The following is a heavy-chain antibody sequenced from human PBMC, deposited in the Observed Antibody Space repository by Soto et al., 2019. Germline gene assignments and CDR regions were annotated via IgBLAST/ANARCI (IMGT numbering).Heavy chain of an antibody. CDR2: ILPMFDTP. D-gene: IGHD3-16*02. Sequence: SVKVSCKASGGTFNTYAMNWVRQAPGQGLEWMGGILPMFDTPRHAQKFQGRVTITVDESTTTAYMELSSLRSDDTAVYYCTRSIGSGGVIGGFDYWGQGTLVTVSS. CDR1: GGTFNTYA. J-gene: IGHJ4*02. CDR3: TRSIGSGGVIGGFDY. V-gene: IGHV1-69*13.